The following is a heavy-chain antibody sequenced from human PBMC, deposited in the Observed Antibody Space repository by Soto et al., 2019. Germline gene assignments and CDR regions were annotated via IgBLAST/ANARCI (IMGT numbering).Heavy chain of an antibody. J-gene: IGHJ5*02. V-gene: IGHV4-30-4*01. Sequence: QVQLQESGPGLVKPSQTLSLTCTVSGGSISSGVYYWSWIRQAPGKGLEWIGYIYHSGSTYYSPSLKSQSTRSSDTSKNQFSLKLSSVTAADTAVYYCARAMNLASSYNWFDPWGQGTLVTVSS. CDR3: ARAMNLASSYNWFDP. CDR1: GGSISSGVYY. CDR2: IYHSGST.